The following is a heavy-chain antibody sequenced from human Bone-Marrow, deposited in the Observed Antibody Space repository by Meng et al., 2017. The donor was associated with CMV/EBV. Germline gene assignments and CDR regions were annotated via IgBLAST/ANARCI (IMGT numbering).Heavy chain of an antibody. J-gene: IGHJ6*02. D-gene: IGHD4-23*01. CDR3: AREIGNYDYYSGMDV. CDR1: GFTFSSYA. Sequence: GESMKISCAASGFTFSSYAMHWVRQAPGKGLEWVAVISYDGSNKYYADSVKGRFTISRDNSKNTLYLQMNSLRAEDTAVYYCAREIGNYDYYSGMDVWGQGTTVTVSS. V-gene: IGHV3-30-3*01. CDR2: ISYDGSNK.